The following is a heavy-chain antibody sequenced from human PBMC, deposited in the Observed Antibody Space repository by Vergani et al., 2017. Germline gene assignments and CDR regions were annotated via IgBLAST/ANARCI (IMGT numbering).Heavy chain of an antibody. D-gene: IGHD3-10*01. CDR3: ARVGVVRGVSYYYYYYCMDV. CDR1: GGSISSGDYY. J-gene: IGHJ6*02. CDR2: IYYSGST. Sequence: QVQLQESGPGLVKPSQTLSLTCTVSGGSISSGDYYWSWIRQPPGKGLEWIGYIYYSGSTYYNPSLKSRVTIPVDTSKNQFSRKLSSVTAADTAVYYCARVGVVRGVSYYYYYYCMDVWGQGTTVTVSS. V-gene: IGHV4-30-4*08.